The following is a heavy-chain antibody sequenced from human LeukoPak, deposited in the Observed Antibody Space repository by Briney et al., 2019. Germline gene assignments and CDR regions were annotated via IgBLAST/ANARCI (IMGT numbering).Heavy chain of an antibody. CDR2: ISAYNGNT. V-gene: IGHV1-18*01. D-gene: IGHD6-13*01. CDR3: ARAGYSSSWYSYFDY. CDR1: GYTFTSYG. J-gene: IGHJ4*02. Sequence: ASVKVSCKASGYTFTSYGISWGRQAPGQGLEWMGWISAYNGNTNYAQKLQGRVTMTTDTSTSTAYMELSSLRSEDTAVYYCARAGYSSSWYSYFDYWGQGTLVTVSS.